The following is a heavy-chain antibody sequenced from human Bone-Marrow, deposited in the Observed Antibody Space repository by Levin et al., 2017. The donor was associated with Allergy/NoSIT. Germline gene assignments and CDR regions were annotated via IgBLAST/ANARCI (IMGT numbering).Heavy chain of an antibody. Sequence: PGGSLRLSCAASGLTFSDAWMSWVRQSPGKGLEWVGRIKSKSEDGTTEYGAPVKGRFTISRDDSKNTLYLEMTSLKTEDTAVYYCTTGGYRSGGDLYHSILYWGLGTLVTVSS. D-gene: IGHD2-15*01. CDR3: TTGGYRSGGDLYHSILY. CDR2: IKSKSEDGTT. V-gene: IGHV3-15*05. J-gene: IGHJ4*02. CDR1: GLTFSDAW.